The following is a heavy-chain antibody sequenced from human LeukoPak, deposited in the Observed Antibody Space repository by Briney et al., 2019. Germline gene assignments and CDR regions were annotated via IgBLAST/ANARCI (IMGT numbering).Heavy chain of an antibody. CDR1: GFTFSSYW. CDR3: ARGDYYDSIDY. Sequence: SGGSPRLSCAASGFTFSSYWMHWVRQAPGKGLVWVSRINSDGSSTSYADSVKGRFTISRDNAKNTLYLQMNSLRAEDTAVYYCARGDYYDSIDYWGQGTLVTVSS. J-gene: IGHJ4*02. V-gene: IGHV3-74*01. CDR2: INSDGSST. D-gene: IGHD3-22*01.